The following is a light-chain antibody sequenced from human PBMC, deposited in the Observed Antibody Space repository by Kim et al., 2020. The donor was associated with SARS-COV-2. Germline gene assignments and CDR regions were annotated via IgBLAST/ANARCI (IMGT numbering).Light chain of an antibody. J-gene: IGLJ3*02. CDR1: NSDIGGYNY. V-gene: IGLV2-14*03. Sequence: QSALTQPASVSGSPGQWFTISCTGSNSDIGGYNYVSWYQQHPGKAPKLIIYDVTKRPSGVSDRFSGSKPGNTASLIISGLQADDEADYYCSSYTSSKTWVFGGGTQLTVL. CDR2: DVT. CDR3: SSYTSSKTWV.